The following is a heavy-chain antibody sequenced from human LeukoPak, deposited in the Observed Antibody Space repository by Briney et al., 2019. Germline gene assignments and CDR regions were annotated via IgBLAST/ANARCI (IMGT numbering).Heavy chain of an antibody. J-gene: IGHJ4*02. V-gene: IGHV4-59*11. CDR2: IFYSGTT. Sequence: SETLSLTCTVSNDSISPLYWGWIRQPPGKGLEFIGYIFYSGTTNFNPSLKSRVTLSVDTSKNQFSLRLNSVTTADTAVYYCARGGSAAKYYFDSWGQGTLVTVSS. CDR3: ARGGSAAKYYFDS. CDR1: NDSISPLY. D-gene: IGHD6-13*01.